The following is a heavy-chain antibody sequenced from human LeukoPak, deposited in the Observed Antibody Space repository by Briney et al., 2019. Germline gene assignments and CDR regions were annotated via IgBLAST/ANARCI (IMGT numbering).Heavy chain of an antibody. Sequence: SQTLSLTCAISGDSVSSNSAAWNGIRQSPSRGLEWLGRTYYRSKWYNEYPVSVKSRITINPDTSKNQFSLQLTSVTPEDTAVYYCVRGVLATGFDYWGQGTLVTVSS. V-gene: IGHV6-1*01. CDR1: GDSVSSNSAA. CDR3: VRGVLATGFDY. D-gene: IGHD5-12*01. CDR2: TYYRSKWYN. J-gene: IGHJ4*02.